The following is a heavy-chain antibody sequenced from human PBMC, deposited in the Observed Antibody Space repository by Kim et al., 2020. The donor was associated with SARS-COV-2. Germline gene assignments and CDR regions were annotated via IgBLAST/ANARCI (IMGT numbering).Heavy chain of an antibody. Sequence: PSLSSRVTLSVDTYKIQFSLKLSAVTAADTAVYYCARELVPAANYWYFDLWGRGTLVTVSS. D-gene: IGHD2-2*01. J-gene: IGHJ2*01. CDR3: ARELVPAANYWYFDL. V-gene: IGHV4-31*02.